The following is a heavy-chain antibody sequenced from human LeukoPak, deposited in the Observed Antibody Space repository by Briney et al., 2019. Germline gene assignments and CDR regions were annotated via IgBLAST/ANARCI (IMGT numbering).Heavy chain of an antibody. Sequence: PGGSLRLSCAASGFTFSSYAMSWVRQAPGKGLEWVSAISGSGDSTYYADSVKGRFTISRDNSKNTLYLQMNSLSAEDTAVYYCARDPHSSSLRGYFDLWGRGTLVTVSS. J-gene: IGHJ2*01. CDR1: GFTFSSYA. D-gene: IGHD6-13*01. CDR2: ISGSGDST. CDR3: ARDPHSSSLRGYFDL. V-gene: IGHV3-23*01.